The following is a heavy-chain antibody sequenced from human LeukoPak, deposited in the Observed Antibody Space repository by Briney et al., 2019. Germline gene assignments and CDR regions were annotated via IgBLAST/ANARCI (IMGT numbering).Heavy chain of an antibody. Sequence: PGGSLRLSCAASGFTFSSYEMNWVRQAPGKGLEWVSYISSSGSTIYYADSVKGRFTISRDNTKNSLYLQMNSLRAEDTAVYYCAELGITMIGGVWGKGTTVTISS. V-gene: IGHV3-48*03. CDR2: ISSSGSTI. D-gene: IGHD3-10*02. CDR1: GFTFSSYE. CDR3: AELGITMIGGV. J-gene: IGHJ6*04.